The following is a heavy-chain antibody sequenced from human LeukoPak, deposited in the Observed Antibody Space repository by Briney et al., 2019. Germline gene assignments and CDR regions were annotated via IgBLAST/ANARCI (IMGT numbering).Heavy chain of an antibody. CDR3: AKGDVLPSYPTFDY. J-gene: IGHJ4*02. Sequence: GGSLRLSCAASGFTFSSYALSWVRQAPGKGLEWVSDISASGGPTYYADSVKGPFTISRDTSKDTVYLQMHSLRADDTAVDYCAKGDVLPSYPTFDYWGQGTLVTVSS. CDR1: GFTFSSYA. D-gene: IGHD3-9*01. V-gene: IGHV3-23*01. CDR2: ISASGGPT.